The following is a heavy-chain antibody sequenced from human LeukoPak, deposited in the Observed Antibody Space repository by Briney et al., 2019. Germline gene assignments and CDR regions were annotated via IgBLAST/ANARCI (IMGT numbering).Heavy chain of an antibody. CDR1: GGSISSGDYY. D-gene: IGHD6-19*01. V-gene: IGHV4-30-4*01. J-gene: IGHJ4*02. CDR2: IYYSGST. Sequence: KPSETLSLTCTVSGGSISSGDYYWSWIRQPPGKGLEWIGYIYYSGSTYYNPSPKSRVTISVDTSKNQFSLKLCSVTAADTAVYYCARANSGWMARTFDYWGQGTLVTVSS. CDR3: ARANSGWMARTFDY.